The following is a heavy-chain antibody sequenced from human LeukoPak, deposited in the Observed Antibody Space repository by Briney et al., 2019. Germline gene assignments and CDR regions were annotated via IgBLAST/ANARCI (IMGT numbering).Heavy chain of an antibody. V-gene: IGHV4-39*07. CDR1: GGSISSSSYY. CDR3: ARERNNWNYSVPKAYYYYYMDV. Sequence: PSETLSLTCSVSGGSISSSSYYWGWIRQPPGKGLEWIGSMYYSGSTYYNPSLKSRVTISVDTSKNQFSLKLSSVTAADTAVYYCARERNNWNYSVPKAYYYYYMDVWGKGTTVTVSS. D-gene: IGHD1-7*01. J-gene: IGHJ6*03. CDR2: MYYSGST.